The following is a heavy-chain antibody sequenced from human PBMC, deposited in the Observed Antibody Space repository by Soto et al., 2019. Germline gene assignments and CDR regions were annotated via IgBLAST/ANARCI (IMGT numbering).Heavy chain of an antibody. CDR2: IYHSGST. Sequence: QLQLQESGSGLVKPSQTLSLTCAVSGGSISSGGYSWSWIRQPPGKGLEWIGYIYHSGSTYYNPSLTSRVTISVDRSKNQFSLKLSSVTAAATAVYSCARAGGLGAVAVDYWGQGPLVTVSS. V-gene: IGHV4-30-2*01. D-gene: IGHD6-19*01. CDR3: ARAGGLGAVAVDY. CDR1: GGSISSGGYS. J-gene: IGHJ4*02.